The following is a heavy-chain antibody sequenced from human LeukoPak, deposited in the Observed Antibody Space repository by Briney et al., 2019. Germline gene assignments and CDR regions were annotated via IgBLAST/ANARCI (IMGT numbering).Heavy chain of an antibody. Sequence: GGSLRLSCAASGFTFSNYTMHWVRQAPGKGLEWVAGISYDGSNKYYAVSVKGRFTISRDNSKNTLYLQMNSLRAEDTAVYYCARDKGGYYASYYFDYWGQGTLVTVSS. CDR2: ISYDGSNK. D-gene: IGHD3-22*01. J-gene: IGHJ4*02. CDR3: ARDKGGYYASYYFDY. CDR1: GFTFSNYT. V-gene: IGHV3-30*04.